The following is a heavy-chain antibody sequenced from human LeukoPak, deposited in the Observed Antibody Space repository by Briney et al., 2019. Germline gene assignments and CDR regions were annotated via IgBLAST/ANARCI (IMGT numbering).Heavy chain of an antibody. J-gene: IGHJ4*02. D-gene: IGHD3-3*01. V-gene: IGHV4-39*07. Sequence: SETLSLTCSVSGDSINNRNYYWGWIRQPPGRGLEWIGSIYFSGSTYYTLSLKNRVTISLDTSRNQFSLKLTSVTAADTAIYYCASANFWGGYYFASWGQGTLVTVSS. CDR2: IYFSGST. CDR3: ASANFWGGYYFAS. CDR1: GDSINNRNYY.